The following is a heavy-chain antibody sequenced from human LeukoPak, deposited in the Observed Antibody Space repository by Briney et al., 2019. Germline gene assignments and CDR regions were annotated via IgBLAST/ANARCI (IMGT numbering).Heavy chain of an antibody. CDR1: GGSISSSNW. V-gene: IGHV4-4*02. CDR2: IYHSGST. J-gene: IGHJ4*02. D-gene: IGHD6-19*01. Sequence: SGTLSLTCAVSGGSISSSNWWSWVRQPPGKGLEWIGEIYHSGSTNYDPSLKSRVTISVDKSKNQFSLKLSSVTAADTAVYYCARGSGSSGWYGFDYWGQGTRLTVSS. CDR3: ARGSGSSGWYGFDY.